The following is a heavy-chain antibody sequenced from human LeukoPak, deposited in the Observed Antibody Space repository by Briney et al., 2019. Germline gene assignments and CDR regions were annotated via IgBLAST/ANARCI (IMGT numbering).Heavy chain of an antibody. CDR1: GFTFSSYA. Sequence: GGSLRLSCAASGFTFSSYAMSWVRQAPGKGLEWVSGISGSGGSTYYADSVKGRFTISRDNSKNTLYLQMNSLRAEDTAGYYCAKDSHRDYYDSSGYDYWGQGTLVTVSS. CDR3: AKDSHRDYYDSSGYDY. D-gene: IGHD3-22*01. CDR2: ISGSGGST. J-gene: IGHJ4*02. V-gene: IGHV3-23*01.